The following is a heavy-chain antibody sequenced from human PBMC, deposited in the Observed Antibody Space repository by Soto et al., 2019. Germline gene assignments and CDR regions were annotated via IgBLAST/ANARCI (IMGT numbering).Heavy chain of an antibody. CDR3: AREQGGECLKGSGMDV. J-gene: IGHJ6*02. V-gene: IGHV4-59*01. CDR1: GASISRYY. D-gene: IGHD3-16*01. CDR2: IYYSGET. Sequence: QVQLQESGPGLVKPSETLSLPCTVSGASISRYYWSWIRLSPGKGLEWIGYIYYSGETNYNPSVKSRDAITVDRTMNQFSLTLSSVAAADTAVYYCAREQGGECLKGSGMDVWGQGTTVTVSS.